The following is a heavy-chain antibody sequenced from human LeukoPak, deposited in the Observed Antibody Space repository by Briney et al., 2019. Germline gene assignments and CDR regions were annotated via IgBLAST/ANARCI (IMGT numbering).Heavy chain of an antibody. Sequence: GGSLRLSSAASGFTFSSYAMSWVRQAPGKGLEWVSAISGSGGSTYYADSVKGRFTISRDNSKNTLYLQMNSLRAEDTAVYYCAKVVSGWYAYYFDYWGQGTLVTVSS. CDR2: ISGSGGST. CDR3: AKVVSGWYAYYFDY. CDR1: GFTFSSYA. J-gene: IGHJ4*02. V-gene: IGHV3-23*01. D-gene: IGHD6-19*01.